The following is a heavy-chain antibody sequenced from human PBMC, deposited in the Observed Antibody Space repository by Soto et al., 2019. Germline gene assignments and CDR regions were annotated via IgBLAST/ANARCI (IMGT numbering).Heavy chain of an antibody. D-gene: IGHD3-16*02. J-gene: IGHJ4*02. CDR3: ARDLIRRSRVYDYVWGSYRYPDY. CDR2: IWYDGSNK. Sequence: PVGSLRLSCAASGFTFSSYGMHWVRQAPGKGLEWVAVIWYDGSNKYYADSVKGRFTISRDNSKNTLYLQMNSLRAEDTAVYYCARDLIRRSRVYDYVWGSYRYPDYWGQGTLVTVSS. CDR1: GFTFSSYG. V-gene: IGHV3-33*01.